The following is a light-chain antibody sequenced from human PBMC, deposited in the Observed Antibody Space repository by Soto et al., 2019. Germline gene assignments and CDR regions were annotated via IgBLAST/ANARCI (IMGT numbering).Light chain of an antibody. CDR3: QQYYGIPCT. J-gene: IGKJ3*01. CDR2: WAS. V-gene: IGKV4-1*01. CDR1: QSILYTSNNNNY. Sequence: DVVLTQSPDSLAVSLGERATINCKSSQSILYTSNNNNYLAWYQQKPEQPPKVLIYWASTPESCVSQRFGGSGSGTDSALPIGSLQADYVAVYYYQQYYGIPCTFGPGTKVDS.